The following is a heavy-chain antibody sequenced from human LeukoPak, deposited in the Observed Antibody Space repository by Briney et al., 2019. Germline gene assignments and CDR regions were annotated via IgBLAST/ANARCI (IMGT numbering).Heavy chain of an antibody. V-gene: IGHV1-2*02. D-gene: IGHD3-10*01. Sequence: ASVKVSCKASGYTFTGYYMHWVRQAPGQGLEWMGWINPNSGGTNYAQKFQGRVTMTRDTSISTAYMELSRLRSDDTAVYYCARGRTMVRGVVGDYWGQGALVTVSS. CDR1: GYTFTGYY. CDR3: ARGRTMVRGVVGDY. J-gene: IGHJ4*02. CDR2: INPNSGGT.